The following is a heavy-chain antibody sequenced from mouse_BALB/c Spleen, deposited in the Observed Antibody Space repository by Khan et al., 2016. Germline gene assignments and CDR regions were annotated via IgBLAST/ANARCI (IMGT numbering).Heavy chain of an antibody. J-gene: IGHJ2*01. CDR1: GYSITSDYA. V-gene: IGHV3-2*02. D-gene: IGHD2-3*01. CDR3: ARDDGYSYYFDY. Sequence: EVQLQESGPGLVKPSQSLSLTCTVTGYSITSDYAWNWIRQSPGNKLEWMGYISYSGSTSYNPSLKSRISITRDTSKNQFFLQLNSVTTEDTATYYCARDDGYSYYFDYWGQGTTLTVSS. CDR2: ISYSGST.